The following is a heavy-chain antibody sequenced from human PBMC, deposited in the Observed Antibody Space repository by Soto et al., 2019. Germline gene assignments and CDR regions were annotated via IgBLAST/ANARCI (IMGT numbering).Heavy chain of an antibody. J-gene: IGHJ6*02. CDR2: IDPSDSYT. Sequence: PGESLKISCKGSGYSFTSYWISWVRQMPGKGLEWMGRIDPSDSYTNYSPSFQGHVTISADKSISTAYLQWSSLKASDTAMYYFAIQFEQWLGEGGYGMDVWGQGTTVTVSS. CDR1: GYSFTSYW. CDR3: AIQFEQWLGEGGYGMDV. D-gene: IGHD6-19*01. V-gene: IGHV5-10-1*01.